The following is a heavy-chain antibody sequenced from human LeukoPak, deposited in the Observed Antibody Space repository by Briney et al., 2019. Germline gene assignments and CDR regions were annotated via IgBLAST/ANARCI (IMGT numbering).Heavy chain of an antibody. D-gene: IGHD1-26*01. CDR3: VRDRSGTYLDY. CDR1: GFRFDDYA. CDR2: IIHSDGTT. V-gene: IGHV3-9*01. J-gene: IGHJ4*02. Sequence: PGGSLRLSCAASGFRFDDYAMHWVRQVPGKGLEWVSIIHSDGTTDYVDSARGRFAISRDNSKDILYLQMNSLRVEDTAIYYCVRDRSGTYLDYWGQGTLVTVSS.